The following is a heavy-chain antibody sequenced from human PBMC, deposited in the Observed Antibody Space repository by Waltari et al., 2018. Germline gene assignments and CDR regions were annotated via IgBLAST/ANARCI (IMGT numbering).Heavy chain of an antibody. CDR2: IIPILGIA. V-gene: IGHV1-69*10. CDR1: GGTFSSYA. J-gene: IGHJ5*02. Sequence: QVQLVQSGAEVKKPGSSVKVSCKASGGTFSSYAISWVRQAPGQGLEWMGGIIPILGIANYAQKFKGRVTITADKSTSTAYMELSSLRSEDTAVYYCARVDYDFWSGYYTRWFDPWGQGTLVTVSS. CDR3: ARVDYDFWSGYYTRWFDP. D-gene: IGHD3-3*01.